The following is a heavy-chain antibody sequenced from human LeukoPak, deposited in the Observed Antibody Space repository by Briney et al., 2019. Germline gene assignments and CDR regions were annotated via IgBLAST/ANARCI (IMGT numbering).Heavy chain of an antibody. D-gene: IGHD3-22*01. CDR3: ARQYYYDISGPGGFDP. V-gene: IGHV4-39*01. Sequence: PSETLSLTCTVSGGSISSSSYYWGWIRQPPGKGLEWIGSINYSGSTYYNPSLKSRVTISVDTSKNQFSLQLSSVTAADTAVYYCARQYYYDISGPGGFDPWGQGTLVTVSS. CDR1: GGSISSSSYY. CDR2: INYSGST. J-gene: IGHJ5*02.